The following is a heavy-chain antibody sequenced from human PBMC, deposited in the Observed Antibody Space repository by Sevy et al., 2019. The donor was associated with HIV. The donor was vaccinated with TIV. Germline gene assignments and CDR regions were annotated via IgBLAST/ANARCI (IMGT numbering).Heavy chain of an antibody. CDR2: FDPEDGET. J-gene: IGHJ4*02. Sequence: ASVKVSCKVSGYTLTELSMHWVRQAPGKGLEWMGGFDPEDGETIYAQKFQGRVTMTEDTSTDTAYMELSSLRSEDTAVYYRATSPTRSFGVLPSRYWGQGTLVTVSS. CDR1: GYTLTELS. D-gene: IGHD3-3*01. CDR3: ATSPTRSFGVLPSRY. V-gene: IGHV1-24*01.